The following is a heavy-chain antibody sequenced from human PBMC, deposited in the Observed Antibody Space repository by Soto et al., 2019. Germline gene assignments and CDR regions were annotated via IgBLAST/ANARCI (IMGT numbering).Heavy chain of an antibody. V-gene: IGHV1-69*13. D-gene: IGHD6-19*01. J-gene: IGHJ4*02. CDR2: IIPIFGTA. CDR1: GGTFSSYA. CDR3: ARSGIAVAGIGYFDY. Sequence: ASVKVSCKASGGTFSSYAISWVRQAPGQGLEWMGGIIPIFGTANYAQKFQGRVTITADESTSTAYMELSSLRSEDTAVCYCARSGIAVAGIGYFDYWGQGTLVTVSS.